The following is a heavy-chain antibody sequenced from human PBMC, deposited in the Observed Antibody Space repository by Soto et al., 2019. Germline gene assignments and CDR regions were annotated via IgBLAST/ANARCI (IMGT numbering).Heavy chain of an antibody. J-gene: IGHJ1*01. V-gene: IGHV2-70*11. Sequence: GSGPTLVNPTQTLTLTCTISGFSLSTDGMCVSWIRQPPGKALEWLARIDWNDDKYYSTSLKTRLTISKDTSKNQAVLTMTKLDPADTATYYCARVWWFGEKDYFQNWGQGTLVTVSS. CDR2: IDWNDDK. CDR3: ARVWWFGEKDYFQN. D-gene: IGHD2-21*01. CDR1: GFSLSTDGMC.